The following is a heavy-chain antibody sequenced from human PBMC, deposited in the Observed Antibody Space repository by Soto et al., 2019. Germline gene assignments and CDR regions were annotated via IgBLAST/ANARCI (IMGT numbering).Heavy chain of an antibody. D-gene: IGHD3-22*01. CDR2: INSDGTIA. J-gene: IGHJ4*02. Sequence: PGGSLRLSCAASGFSFINYWMHWGRQAPGKGLVWVSRINSDGTIANYADSVKGRFTISRDNAKNTLYLQMNSLRAEDTSVYYCARAGYYRFDYWGQGALVTVSS. CDR1: GFSFINYW. V-gene: IGHV3-74*01. CDR3: ARAGYYRFDY.